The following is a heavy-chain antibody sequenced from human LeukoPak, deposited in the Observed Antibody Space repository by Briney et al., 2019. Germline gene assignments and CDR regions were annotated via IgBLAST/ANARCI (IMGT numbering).Heavy chain of an antibody. CDR2: IYYSGST. CDR1: GGSITGGSYY. Sequence: KPSETLSLTCTVSGGSITGGSYYWAWIRQSPGKGLEWIGSIYYSGSTHYSSSLKSRVTVSVDTSKNLFSLRLNSVTAADTAIYYCARNSSTIVSRTRTAIGLDSWGQGTRVTVSS. CDR3: ARNSSTIVSRTRTAIGLDS. J-gene: IGHJ4*02. D-gene: IGHD5/OR15-5a*01. V-gene: IGHV4-39*01.